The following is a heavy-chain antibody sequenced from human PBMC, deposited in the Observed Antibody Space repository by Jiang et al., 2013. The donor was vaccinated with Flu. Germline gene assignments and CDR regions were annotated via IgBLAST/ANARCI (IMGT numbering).Heavy chain of an antibody. CDR3: ARGGQGDNFDTSGPRDFFYYGMDV. D-gene: IGHD3-22*01. Sequence: PGLVKPSETLSLTCTISGGSIRSYCWTWIRQSPGKGLEWIGFVYFTGTTNYNPSLKSRVTISLEASKSQFSLMLSSVTAADTAVYYCARGGQGDNFDTSGPRDFFYYGMDVWGQGTPVSVSS. V-gene: IGHV4-59*01. CDR1: GGSIRSYC. J-gene: IGHJ6*02. CDR2: VYFTGTT.